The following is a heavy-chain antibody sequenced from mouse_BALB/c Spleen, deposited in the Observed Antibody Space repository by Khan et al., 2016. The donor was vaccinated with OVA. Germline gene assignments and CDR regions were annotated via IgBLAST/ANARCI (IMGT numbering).Heavy chain of an antibody. J-gene: IGHJ3*01. V-gene: IGHV1S81*02. Sequence: QVQLQQSGAELVKPGASVKLSCKASGYTFTSYYMYWVKQRPGQGLEWIGEINPSDGATNFNEKFKSKATLTVDKSSSTVYMQLSSLTSEDSAVYYWTRSGYGTFAYWGRGTLVTVSA. D-gene: IGHD2-1*01. CDR3: TRSGYGTFAY. CDR2: INPSDGAT. CDR1: GYTFTSYY.